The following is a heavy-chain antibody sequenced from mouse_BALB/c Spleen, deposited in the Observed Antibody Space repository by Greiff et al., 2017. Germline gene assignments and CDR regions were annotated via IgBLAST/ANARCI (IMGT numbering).Heavy chain of an antibody. CDR1: GFTFSSYT. D-gene: IGHD4-1*01. J-gene: IGHJ3*01. CDR2: ISNGGGST. V-gene: IGHV5-12-2*01. CDR3: ASLTPFAY. Sequence: EVKLVESGGGLVQPGGSLKLSCAASGFTFSSYTMSWVRQTPEKRLEWVAYISNGGGSTYYPDTVKGRFTISRDNAKNTLYLQMSSLKSEDTAMYYCASLTPFAYWGQGTLVTVSA.